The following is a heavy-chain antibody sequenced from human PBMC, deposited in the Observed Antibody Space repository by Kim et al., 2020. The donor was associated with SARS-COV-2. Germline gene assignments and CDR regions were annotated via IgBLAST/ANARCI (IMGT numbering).Heavy chain of an antibody. J-gene: IGHJ4*02. V-gene: IGHV1-18*01. Sequence: QKHQGRVTMTTDTSTSTAYMELRSMRSDDTAVYYCARSFYSSSRSNYFDYWGQGTLVTVSS. D-gene: IGHD6-13*01. CDR3: ARSFYSSSRSNYFDY.